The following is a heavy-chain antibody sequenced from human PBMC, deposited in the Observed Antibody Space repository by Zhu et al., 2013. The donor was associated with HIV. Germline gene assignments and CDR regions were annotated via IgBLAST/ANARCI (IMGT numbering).Heavy chain of an antibody. D-gene: IGHD1-26*01. J-gene: IGHJ4*02. Sequence: QGQLVQSGAEVKKPGASVKVSCKASEYTLTSYDIHWVRQVTGQGLEWMGRMKTNSGNTGYARKFQGRVTFTRNTSIDTAYMELSSLTSEDTAVYYCARGQWELPLLHEYWGQGTLVTVSS. CDR2: MKTNSGNT. CDR3: ARGQWELPLLHEY. CDR1: EYTLTSYD. V-gene: IGHV1-8*03.